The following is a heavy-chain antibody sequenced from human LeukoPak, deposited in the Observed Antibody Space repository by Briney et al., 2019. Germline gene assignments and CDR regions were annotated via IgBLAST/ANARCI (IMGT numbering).Heavy chain of an antibody. V-gene: IGHV3-74*01. D-gene: IGHD3-10*01. CDR3: AKGLGVTMVRGVFDY. CDR2: INSDGSST. J-gene: IGHJ4*02. CDR1: GFTFSNYW. Sequence: GGSLRLSCAASGFTFSNYWMHWVRQAPGKGLVWVSRINSDGSSTSYADSVKGRFTISRDNAKNTLYLQMNSLRAEDTAVYYCAKGLGVTMVRGVFDYWGQGTLVTVSS.